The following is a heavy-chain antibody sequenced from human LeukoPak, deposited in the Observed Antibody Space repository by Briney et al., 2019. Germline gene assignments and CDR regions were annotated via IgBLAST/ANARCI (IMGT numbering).Heavy chain of an antibody. Sequence: GGSLRLSCAASGFTFSSYDMYWVRQAPGKGLEWVAVISYDGSNRYYADSVKGRFTISRDNSKNTLYLQMNSLRAEDTAVYYCAKSGTHFDWLYNWFDPWGQGTLVTVSS. D-gene: IGHD3-9*01. J-gene: IGHJ5*02. CDR1: GFTFSSYD. CDR2: ISYDGSNR. CDR3: AKSGTHFDWLYNWFDP. V-gene: IGHV3-30*07.